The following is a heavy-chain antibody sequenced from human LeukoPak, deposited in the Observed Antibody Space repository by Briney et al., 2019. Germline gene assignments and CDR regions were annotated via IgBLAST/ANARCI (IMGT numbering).Heavy chain of an antibody. CDR2: INYSGST. CDR3: ARRLRWHHTFDI. D-gene: IGHD2-15*01. J-gene: IGHJ3*02. Sequence: MTSETLSLTCAVSGGSFSGYYWSWIRQPLGKGLEWIGEINYSGSTKYNPSLKNRVTISVDTYKNKFSHMLLSVTRADTAVYYCARRLRWHHTFDIWGEKTMVTVSS. V-gene: IGHV4-34*01. CDR1: GGSFSGYY.